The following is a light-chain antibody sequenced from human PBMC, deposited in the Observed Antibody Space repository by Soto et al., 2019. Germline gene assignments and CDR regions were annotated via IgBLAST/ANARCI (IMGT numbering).Light chain of an antibody. Sequence: QSVLTQPASVSGSPGQSITISCTGTSSDVGGYNYVSWYQQHPGKAPKVIIYEVSNRPSGGSSRFSGSKSGDTASLTISGLQAEDEADYYCSSYTSSSTFVLFGGGTQLTVL. CDR1: SSDVGGYNY. J-gene: IGLJ2*01. V-gene: IGLV2-14*01. CDR2: EVS. CDR3: SSYTSSSTFVL.